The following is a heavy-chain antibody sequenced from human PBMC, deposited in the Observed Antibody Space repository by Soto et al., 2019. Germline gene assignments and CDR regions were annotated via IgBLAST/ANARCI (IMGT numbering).Heavy chain of an antibody. CDR1: GFIFSNYA. CDR2: ISGTGTST. CDR3: AKVWGYCTSSSYYEGY. V-gene: IGHV3-23*01. Sequence: GGSLRLSCAASGFIFSNYAMTWVRQAPGKGLEWVSGISGTGTSTYYADSVKGRCATSRDNSRNTLYLQMDSLRAEDTAIYYCAKVWGYCTSSSYYEGYWGPGTLVTVSS. J-gene: IGHJ4*02. D-gene: IGHD2-15*01.